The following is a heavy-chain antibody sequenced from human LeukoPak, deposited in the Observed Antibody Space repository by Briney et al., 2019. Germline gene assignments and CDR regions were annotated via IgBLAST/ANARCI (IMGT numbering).Heavy chain of an antibody. CDR3: ARSSRSWSTFDN. Sequence: SETLSLTCTVSAYSISSGYYWGWIRQPPGKGLECIWTIYHSGSTYYNPSLKSRVTISVDTSKKQFSLRLSSVTAADTAVYYCARSSRSWSTFDNWGQGTLVTVSS. CDR2: IYHSGST. J-gene: IGHJ4*02. V-gene: IGHV4-38-2*02. D-gene: IGHD2-2*01. CDR1: AYSISSGYY.